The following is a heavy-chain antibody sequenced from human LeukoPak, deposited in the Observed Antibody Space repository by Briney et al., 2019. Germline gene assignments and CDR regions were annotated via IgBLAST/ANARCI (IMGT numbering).Heavy chain of an antibody. V-gene: IGHV3-30*02. J-gene: IGHJ4*02. CDR2: IRYDGSNK. CDR1: GFTFSSYG. CDR3: AKGTSYQLLRVLAGN. Sequence: GGSLRLSCAASGFTFSSYGMHWVRQAPGKGLEWVAFIRYDGSNKYYADSVKGRFTISRDNSKNTLYLQMNRLRAEDTAVYYCAKGTSYQLLRVLAGNWGQGTLVTVSS. D-gene: IGHD2-2*01.